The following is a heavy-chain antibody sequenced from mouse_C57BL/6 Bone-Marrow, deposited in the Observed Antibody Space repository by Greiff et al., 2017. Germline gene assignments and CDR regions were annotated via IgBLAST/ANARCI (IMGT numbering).Heavy chain of an antibody. D-gene: IGHD2-3*01. CDR3: ASIYDPFAY. V-gene: IGHV2-2*01. J-gene: IGHJ3*01. Sequence: QVQLQQSGPGLVQPSQSLSITCTVSGFSLTSYGVHWVRQSPGKGLEWLGVIWSGGSTDYNAAFISRLSISKDNSKSQVFFKMNSLQADDTAIYYCASIYDPFAYWGQGTLVTVSA. CDR1: GFSLTSYG. CDR2: IWSGGST.